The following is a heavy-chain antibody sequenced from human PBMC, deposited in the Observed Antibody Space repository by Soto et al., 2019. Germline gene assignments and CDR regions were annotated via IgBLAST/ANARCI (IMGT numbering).Heavy chain of an antibody. V-gene: IGHV3-30*18. Sequence: WSLRLSCAASGFTFSSYGMHWVRQAPGKGLEWVAVISYDGSNKYYADSVKGRFTISRDNSKNTLYLQMNSLRAEDTAVYYCAKSHRGSYGDAFDIWGQGTMVTVSS. J-gene: IGHJ3*02. CDR3: AKSHRGSYGDAFDI. CDR1: GFTFSSYG. D-gene: IGHD1-26*01. CDR2: ISYDGSNK.